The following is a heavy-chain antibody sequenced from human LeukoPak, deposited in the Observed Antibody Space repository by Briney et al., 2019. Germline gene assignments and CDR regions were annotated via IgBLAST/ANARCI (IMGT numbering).Heavy chain of an antibody. J-gene: IGHJ4*02. V-gene: IGHV3-7*05. CDR1: GFTFSSFA. CDR3: ARERGGQSNDYLHGGPFDY. D-gene: IGHD3-16*01. CDR2: IKQDGSEK. Sequence: PGGSLRLSCAASGFTFSSFALHWVRQAPGKGLEWVANIKQDGSEKNYMDSVKGRFTISRDNAKNSLLLQMNSLRVEDTAVYYCARERGGQSNDYLHGGPFDYWGQGTLVTVSS.